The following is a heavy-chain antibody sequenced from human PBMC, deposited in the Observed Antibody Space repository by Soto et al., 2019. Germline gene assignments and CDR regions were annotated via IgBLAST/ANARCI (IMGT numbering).Heavy chain of an antibody. J-gene: IGHJ4*02. CDR2: IYWDDDK. D-gene: IGHD3-3*01. CDR3: AHRVLRTVFGLVTTTAIFFDF. CDR1: GFSLTTSGVG. V-gene: IGHV2-5*02. Sequence: QITLNESGPTVVRPTETLTLTCRFSGFSLTTSGVGVGWIRQSPGKAPEWLALIYWDDDKRYSASLKSRLTITKDTSTNQVVLTVSDLDPTDTATYYCAHRVLRTVFGLVTTTAIFFDFWGPGTPVAVSS.